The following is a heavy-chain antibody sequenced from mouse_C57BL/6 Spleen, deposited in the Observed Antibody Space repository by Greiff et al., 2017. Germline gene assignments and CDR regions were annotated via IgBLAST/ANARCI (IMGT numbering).Heavy chain of an antibody. V-gene: IGHV3-6*01. CDR1: GYSITSGYY. J-gene: IGHJ1*03. CDR3: ARGTAYWYFDV. CDR2: ISYDGSN. Sequence: LQESGPGLVKPSQSLSLTCSVTGYSITSGYYWNWIRQFPGNKLEWMGYISYDGSNHYNPSLKNRISITRDTSKNQFFLKLNSVTTEDTATYYCARGTAYWYFDVWGTGTTVTVSS.